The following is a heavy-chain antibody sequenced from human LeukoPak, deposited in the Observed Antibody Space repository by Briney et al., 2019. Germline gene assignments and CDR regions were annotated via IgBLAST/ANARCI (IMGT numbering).Heavy chain of an antibody. CDR2: IYYSGST. Sequence: PSQTLSLTCTVSGGSISSGGYHWSWIRQHPGKGLEWIGYIYYSGSTYYNPSLKSRVTISVDTSKNQFSLKLSSVTAADTAVYYCARYQTPHYYDSSGYEYDAFDIWGQGTMVTVSS. CDR1: GGSISSGGYH. J-gene: IGHJ3*02. D-gene: IGHD3-22*01. V-gene: IGHV4-31*03. CDR3: ARYQTPHYYDSSGYEYDAFDI.